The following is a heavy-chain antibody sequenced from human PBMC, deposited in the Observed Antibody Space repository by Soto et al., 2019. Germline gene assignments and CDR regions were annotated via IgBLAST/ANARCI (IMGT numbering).Heavy chain of an antibody. CDR3: ASVSAGGTPLGHYYYGMTV. D-gene: IGHD1-26*01. Sequence: PGGSLRLSCAAPGITVSRNAMHWVRQAPGKGLEWVAVISYDGSYEDYADSVKGRFTISRDNSNSMLFLQMNSLRLEDTAVYYCASVSAGGTPLGHYYYGMTVWGQGTTVTVSS. CDR2: ISYDGSYE. CDR1: GITVSRNA. V-gene: IGHV3-30*03. J-gene: IGHJ6*02.